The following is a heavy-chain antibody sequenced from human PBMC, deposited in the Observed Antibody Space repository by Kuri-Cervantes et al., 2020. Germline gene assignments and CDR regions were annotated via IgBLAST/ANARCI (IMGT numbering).Heavy chain of an antibody. CDR2: IDWDDDK. J-gene: IGHJ4*02. D-gene: IGHD3-10*01. Sequence: SGPTLVKPTQTLTLTCTFSGFSLSTSGMCVSWIRQPPGKALEWLARIDWDDDKYYSTSLKTRLTISKDTSKNQVVLTMTNMDPVDTALYYCAKGPKEYYYGSGSYLPLYYFDYWGQGTLVTVSS. CDR3: AKGPKEYYYGSGSYLPLYYFDY. CDR1: GFSLSTSGMC. V-gene: IGHV2-70*11.